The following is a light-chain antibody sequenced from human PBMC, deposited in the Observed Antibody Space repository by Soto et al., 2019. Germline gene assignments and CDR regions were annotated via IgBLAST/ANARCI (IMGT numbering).Light chain of an antibody. CDR3: CSYAGSYTWL. CDR2: DVS. CDR1: SSDVGGYNF. Sequence: QSALTQPRSVSGSPGQSVTISCTGTSSDVGGYNFVSWYQQHPGKAPKLMIYDVSKRPSGVPDRFSGSKSGNTASLTISGRQAEDDADYYCCSYAGSYTWLFGGGTKLTVL. J-gene: IGLJ3*02. V-gene: IGLV2-11*01.